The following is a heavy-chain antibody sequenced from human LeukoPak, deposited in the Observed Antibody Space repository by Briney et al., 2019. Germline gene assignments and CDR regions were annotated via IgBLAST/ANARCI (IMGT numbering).Heavy chain of an antibody. CDR1: GLSLSTNGVG. V-gene: IGHV2-5*02. CDR2: IYWDNDE. D-gene: IGHD3-22*01. J-gene: IGHJ4*02. CDR3: VHRDSSGYSYHYEY. Sequence: ESGPTLVKPTQTLTLTCTLSGLSLSTNGVGVGWIRQPPGKALEWLALIYWDNDERYSPSLKSRLTITKDTSKNQVVLTMTNMDPVDTATYYCVHRDSSGYSYHYEYWGQGTLVTVSS.